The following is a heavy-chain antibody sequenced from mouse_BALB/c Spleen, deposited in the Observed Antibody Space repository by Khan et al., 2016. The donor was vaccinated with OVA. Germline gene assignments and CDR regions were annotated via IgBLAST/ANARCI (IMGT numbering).Heavy chain of an antibody. Sequence: EVQLQESGAELGRPGSSVKLSCKTSGSTFTSYGIKWVKQRTGQGLEWIGYIYPGNGYTEYNEKFQGKAILTSDTSSNTAYMQLRSLTSEDSAIYFCTTAYYRYYFDYWGQGTTLTVSS. D-gene: IGHD2-12*01. J-gene: IGHJ2*01. V-gene: IGHV1S134*01. CDR1: GSTFTSYG. CDR2: IYPGNGYT. CDR3: TTAYYRYYFDY.